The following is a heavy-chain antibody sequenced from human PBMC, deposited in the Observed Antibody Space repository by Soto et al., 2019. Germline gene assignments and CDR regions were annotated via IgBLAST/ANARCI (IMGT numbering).Heavy chain of an antibody. CDR3: AKGGIDSSGYSDAFDI. CDR2: ISGSGGST. J-gene: IGHJ3*02. D-gene: IGHD3-22*01. V-gene: IGHV3-23*01. CDR1: GFTFSSYA. Sequence: VGSLRLSCAASGFTFSSYAMSWVRQAPGKGLEWVSAISGSGGSTYYADSVKGRFTISRDNSKNTPYLQMNSLRAEDTAVYYCAKGGIDSSGYSDAFDIWGQGTMVTVSS.